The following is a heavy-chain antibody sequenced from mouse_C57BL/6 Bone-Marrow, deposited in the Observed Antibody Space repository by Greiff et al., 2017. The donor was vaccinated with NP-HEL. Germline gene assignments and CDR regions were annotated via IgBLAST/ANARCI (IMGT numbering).Heavy chain of an antibody. CDR2: IETANCNT. J-gene: IGHJ4*01. V-gene: IGHV14-3*01. CDR1: FFPLPPPS. CDR3: ATYYYGLYYYAMDY. Sequence: EDPLQESVPELALPFSSFPFSFPSSFFPLPPPSLPFFPPLPSHVLYFILSIETANCNTKYAPNFQGKATITADTSSNTAYLQLSSLTSEDTAIYYCATYYYGLYYYAMDYWGQGTSVTVSS. D-gene: IGHD1-1*01.